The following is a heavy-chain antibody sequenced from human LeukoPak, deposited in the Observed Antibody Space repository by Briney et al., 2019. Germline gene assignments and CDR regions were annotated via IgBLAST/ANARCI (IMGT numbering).Heavy chain of an antibody. CDR2: IIPIFGTV. V-gene: IGHV1-69*06. Sequence: SVKVSCKASGGTFSSYAISWVRQAPEQGLEWMGGIIPIFGTVNYAQKFQGRVTITADKSTSTAYMELSSLRSEDTAVYYCARSLLRFLEWSYRSYYYYYMDVWGKGTTVTVSS. J-gene: IGHJ6*03. CDR1: GGTFSSYA. D-gene: IGHD3-3*01. CDR3: ARSLLRFLEWSYRSYYYYYMDV.